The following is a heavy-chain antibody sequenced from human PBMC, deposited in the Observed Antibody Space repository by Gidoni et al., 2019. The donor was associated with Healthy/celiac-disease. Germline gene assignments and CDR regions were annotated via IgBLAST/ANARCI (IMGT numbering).Heavy chain of an antibody. CDR1: GGSISSYY. D-gene: IGHD3-22*01. V-gene: IGHV4-59*08. J-gene: IGHJ4*02. CDR2: IYYSGST. CDR3: ARLAYDSSGYYNSFDY. Sequence: QVQLQESGPGLVKPSETLSLTCTVSGGSISSYYWSWLRQPPGKGLEWFGYIYYSGSTNYNPSLKSRVTISVDTSKNQFSLKLSSVTAADTAVYYCARLAYDSSGYYNSFDYWGQGTLVTVSS.